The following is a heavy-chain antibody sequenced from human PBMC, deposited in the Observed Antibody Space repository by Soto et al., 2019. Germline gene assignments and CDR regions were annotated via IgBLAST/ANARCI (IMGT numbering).Heavy chain of an antibody. D-gene: IGHD2-21*01. CDR3: AREFAGFDP. CDR1: GYTFTDYF. CDR2: INPNSGAT. V-gene: IGHV1-2*07. Sequence: GASVKVYCKTSGYTFTDYFIHWVRQAPGQGLEWLGWINPNSGATKYVYKFQGRVTMTRDTSISTASMELIRLTSDDTAVYFCAREFAGFDPWGRGTLVTVSS. J-gene: IGHJ5*02.